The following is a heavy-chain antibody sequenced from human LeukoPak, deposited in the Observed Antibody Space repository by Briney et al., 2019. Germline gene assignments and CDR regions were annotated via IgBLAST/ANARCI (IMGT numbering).Heavy chain of an antibody. CDR2: ISAYNGNT. V-gene: IGHV1-18*01. Sequence: ASVKVSCKASGYTFTSYGISWVRQAPGQGLEWMGWISAYNGNTNYAQKLQGRVTMTTDTSTSTAYMELRSLRSDDTAVYYCANGASISTYYYGSGFFYMDVWGKGTTVTISS. D-gene: IGHD3-10*01. CDR3: ANGASISTYYYGSGFFYMDV. CDR1: GYTFTSYG. J-gene: IGHJ6*03.